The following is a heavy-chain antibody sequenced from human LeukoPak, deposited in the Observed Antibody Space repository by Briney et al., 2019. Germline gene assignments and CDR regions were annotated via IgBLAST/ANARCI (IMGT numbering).Heavy chain of an antibody. V-gene: IGHV3-30*04. Sequence: GGSLRLSCAASGFTFRSYAMHWVRQAPGKGLEWVAVISYDGSNKYYADSVKGRFTISRDNSKNTLYLQMNSLRAEDTAVYYCARDERDGTTSYYYYDMDVWGQGTTVTVSS. CDR1: GFTFRSYA. CDR3: ARDERDGTTSYYYYDMDV. CDR2: ISYDGSNK. D-gene: IGHD2/OR15-2a*01. J-gene: IGHJ6*02.